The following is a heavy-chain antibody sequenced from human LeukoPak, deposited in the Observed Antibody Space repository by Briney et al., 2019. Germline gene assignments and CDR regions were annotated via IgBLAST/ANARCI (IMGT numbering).Heavy chain of an antibody. D-gene: IGHD3-10*01. CDR1: GGTFSSYA. CDR3: ASADYYGSGRLVSYIFIDA. V-gene: IGHV1-69*01. J-gene: IGHJ5*02. CDR2: IMPNFGTE. Sequence: SVKLSCKASGGTFSSYAISWVRQAPGQGLEWMGGIMPNFGTENYAQRFQGRVTVTSDESTSTVYMERSSLRSEDTAVYYCASADYYGSGRLVSYIFIDAWGQGTLGTVSS.